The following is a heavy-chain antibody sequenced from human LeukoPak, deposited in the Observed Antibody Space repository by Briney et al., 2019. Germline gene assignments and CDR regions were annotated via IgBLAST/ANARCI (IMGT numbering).Heavy chain of an antibody. Sequence: GGSLRLSCAASGFTFSSYAMHWVRQAPGKGLEWVAVISYDGSNKYYADSVKGRFTISRDNSKNTLYLQMNSLRAEDTAVYYCARSQRFLEWLNPFGYWGQGTLVTVSS. J-gene: IGHJ4*02. CDR3: ARSQRFLEWLNPFGY. CDR1: GFTFSSYA. D-gene: IGHD3-3*01. V-gene: IGHV3-30-3*01. CDR2: ISYDGSNK.